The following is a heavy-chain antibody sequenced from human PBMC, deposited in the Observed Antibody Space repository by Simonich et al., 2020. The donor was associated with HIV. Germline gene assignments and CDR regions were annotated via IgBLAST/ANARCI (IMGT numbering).Heavy chain of an antibody. V-gene: IGHV4-34*01. D-gene: IGHD2-2*01. CDR2: INHSGST. Sequence: QVQLQQWGAGLLKPSETLSLTCAVYGGPFSGYYWSWIRQPPGKGLEWIGEINHSGSTNNNPSLKSRVTISGDTSKNQFSLKLSSVTAADTAVYYCARGFYQRLYYFDYWGQGTLVTVSS. CDR1: GGPFSGYY. CDR3: ARGFYQRLYYFDY. J-gene: IGHJ4*02.